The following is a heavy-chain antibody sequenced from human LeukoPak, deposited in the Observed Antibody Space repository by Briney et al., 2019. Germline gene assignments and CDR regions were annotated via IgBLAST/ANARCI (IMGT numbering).Heavy chain of an antibody. V-gene: IGHV4-34*01. CDR1: GGSFSGYY. D-gene: IGHD3-22*01. J-gene: IGHJ4*02. CDR2: INHSGSS. Sequence: SETLSLTCAVYGGSFSGYYWSWIRQPPGKGLEWIGEINHSGSSNYNPSLKSRVTISVDRSKNQFSLKLSSVTAADTAVYHCARSNPIDYYDSSGYYLDYWGQGTLVTVSS. CDR3: ARSNPIDYYDSSGYYLDY.